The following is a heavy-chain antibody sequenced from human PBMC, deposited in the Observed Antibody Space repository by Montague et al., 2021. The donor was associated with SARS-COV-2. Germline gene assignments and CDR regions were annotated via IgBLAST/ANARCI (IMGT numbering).Heavy chain of an antibody. Sequence: SETLSLTCNVSGDSITNTRYYWGWIRQAPGRPLEWIGSVYNNGITYYNPSLRSRVFISVDTSKNQFSVKLSSVTAADTAVYYCAQTSGGAYYYPMDVWGQGITVTVSS. J-gene: IGHJ6*02. CDR3: AQTSGGAYYYPMDV. V-gene: IGHV4-39*07. CDR1: GDSITNTRYY. D-gene: IGHD2-2*01. CDR2: VYNNGIT.